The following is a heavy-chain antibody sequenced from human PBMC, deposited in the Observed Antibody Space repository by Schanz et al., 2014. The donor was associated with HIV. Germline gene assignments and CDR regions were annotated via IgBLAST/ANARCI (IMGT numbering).Heavy chain of an antibody. V-gene: IGHV3-9*01. CDR3: AKASVEMLGSYFNSFLYV. D-gene: IGHD3-22*01. Sequence: EVQLVESGGGLVQPGRSLRLSCAASGLMGDEKDMHWVRKGKGXGGQXXXXXNXXXXXXXXXXXAKGRFTISRDNAKNSLYLQMNSXRAEDTALYYCAKASVEMLGSYFNSFLYVWGQGTTVTVSS. CDR1: GLMGDEKD. J-gene: IGHJ6*02. CDR2: XNXXXXXX.